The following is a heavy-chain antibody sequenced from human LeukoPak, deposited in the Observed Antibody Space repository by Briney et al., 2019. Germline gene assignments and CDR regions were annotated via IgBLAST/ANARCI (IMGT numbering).Heavy chain of an antibody. CDR1: GFTFSSYA. CDR3: ARYTSSWYEQVLFG. V-gene: IGHV3-23*01. Sequence: PGGSLRLSCAASGFTFSSYAMTWVRQAPGKGLEWVSALVGGGGSTYYTDSVKGRFTISRDNSKNTLYLQMNSLRAEDTAVYYCARYTSSWYEQVLFGWGQGTLVTVSS. CDR2: LVGGGGST. J-gene: IGHJ4*02. D-gene: IGHD6-13*01.